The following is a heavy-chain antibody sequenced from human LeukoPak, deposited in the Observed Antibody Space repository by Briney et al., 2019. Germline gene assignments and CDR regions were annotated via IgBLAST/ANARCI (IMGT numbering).Heavy chain of an antibody. J-gene: IGHJ4*02. Sequence: GGSLRLSCVASGFTFSDYYMSWIRQAPGKGLEWVAAISSGGSTASADSVQGRFTISRDNSKNTLYLQMNSLRAEDTAVYYCAKPYGDYEYFDYWGQGTLVTVSS. D-gene: IGHD4-17*01. CDR1: GFTFSDYY. V-gene: IGHV3-53*01. CDR3: AKPYGDYEYFDY. CDR2: ISSGGST.